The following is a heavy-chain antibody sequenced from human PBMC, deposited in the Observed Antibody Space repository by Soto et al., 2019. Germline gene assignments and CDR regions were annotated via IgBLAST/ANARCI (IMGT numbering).Heavy chain of an antibody. V-gene: IGHV5-10-1*01. CDR3: ARHGGYTYYDFWSGYTYYYGMDV. Sequence: PGVPLKISSKGSGYSFTSYWISRVRQMPGKGLEWMGRIDPSDSYTNYSPSFQGHVTISADKSISTAYLQWSSLKASDTAMYYCARHGGYTYYDFWSGYTYYYGMDVWGQGTTVTVSS. CDR1: GYSFTSYW. CDR2: IDPSDSYT. J-gene: IGHJ6*02. D-gene: IGHD3-3*01.